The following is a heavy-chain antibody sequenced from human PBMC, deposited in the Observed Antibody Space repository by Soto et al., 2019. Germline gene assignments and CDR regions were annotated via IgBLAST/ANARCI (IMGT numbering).Heavy chain of an antibody. Sequence: SLRLSCAASGFTFSSYAMHWVRQAPGKGLEWVAVISYDGSNKYYADSVKGRFTISRDNSKNTLYLQMNSLRAEDTAVYYCARDLSTVTRSNWFDPWGQGTLVTVSS. V-gene: IGHV3-30-3*01. CDR3: ARDLSTVTRSNWFDP. J-gene: IGHJ5*02. D-gene: IGHD4-4*01. CDR1: GFTFSSYA. CDR2: ISYDGSNK.